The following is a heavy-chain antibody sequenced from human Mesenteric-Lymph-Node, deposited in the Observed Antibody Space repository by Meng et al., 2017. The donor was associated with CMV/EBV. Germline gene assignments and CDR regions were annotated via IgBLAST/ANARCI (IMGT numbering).Heavy chain of an antibody. CDR2: INANSGDT. CDR3: GRDLVAAALDY. Sequence: CTASGSTFPGYYIHWLRQAPGQGLEWMGRINANSGDTNYAQNFQGRVTMTRDTSSSITYMELRSLRSDDTAIYYCGRDLVAAALDYWGQGTLVTVSS. V-gene: IGHV1-2*06. CDR1: GSTFPGYY. J-gene: IGHJ4*02. D-gene: IGHD2-2*01.